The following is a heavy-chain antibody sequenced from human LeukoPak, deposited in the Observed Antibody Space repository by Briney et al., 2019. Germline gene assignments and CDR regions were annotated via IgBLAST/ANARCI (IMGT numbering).Heavy chain of an antibody. J-gene: IGHJ4*02. CDR3: AKGDGLDY. CDR1: GFTLSSYG. D-gene: IGHD3-10*01. CDR2: ISYDGSNK. V-gene: IGHV3-30*18. Sequence: GRSLRLSCAASGFTLSSYGMHWVRQAPGKGLEWVAVISYDGSNKYYADSVKGRFTISRDNSKNTLYLQMNSLRAEDTAVYYCAKGDGLDYWGQGTLVTVSS.